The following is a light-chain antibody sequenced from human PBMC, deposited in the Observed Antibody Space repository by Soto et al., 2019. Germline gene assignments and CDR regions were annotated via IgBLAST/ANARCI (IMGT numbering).Light chain of an antibody. Sequence: QSALTQPASVSGSPGQSITISGTGTSSDVGGYTYVSWYQQHPGKAPKLMIYEVSNRPSGVSNRFSGSKSGNTASLTISGLQAEDEADYYCSSYTSSSTLEVFGTGTKLTVL. CDR3: SSYTSSSTLEV. CDR1: SSDVGGYTY. CDR2: EVS. V-gene: IGLV2-14*01. J-gene: IGLJ1*01.